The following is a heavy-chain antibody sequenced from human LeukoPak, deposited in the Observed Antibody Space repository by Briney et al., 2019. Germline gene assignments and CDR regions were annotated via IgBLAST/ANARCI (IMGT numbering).Heavy chain of an antibody. CDR1: GFTFSDYY. Sequence: PGGSLRLSCAASGFTFSDYYMSWIRQAPGKGLEWVSYISSSGSTIYYADSVKGRFTISRDNAKNSLYLQMNSLRAEDAAMYYCARGGPRWLQLYDYWGQGTLVTVSS. CDR2: ISSSGSTI. V-gene: IGHV3-11*04. J-gene: IGHJ4*02. CDR3: ARGGPRWLQLYDY. D-gene: IGHD5-24*01.